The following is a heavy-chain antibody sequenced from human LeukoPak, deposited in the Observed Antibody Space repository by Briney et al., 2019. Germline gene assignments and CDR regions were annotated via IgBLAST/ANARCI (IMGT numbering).Heavy chain of an antibody. CDR1: GFTFSSYS. D-gene: IGHD3-22*01. CDR3: ARDPDSSGYYAWDWFDP. V-gene: IGHV3-21*01. CDR2: ISSSSSYI. Sequence: MAGGSLRLSCAASGFTFSSYSMNWVRQAPGKGLEWVSSISSSSSYIYYADSVKGRFTISRDNAKNSLYLQMNSLRAEDTAVYYCARDPDSSGYYAWDWFDPWGQGTLVTVSS. J-gene: IGHJ5*02.